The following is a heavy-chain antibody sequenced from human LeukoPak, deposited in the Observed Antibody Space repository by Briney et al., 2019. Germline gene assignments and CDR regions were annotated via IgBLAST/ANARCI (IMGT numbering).Heavy chain of an antibody. J-gene: IGHJ4*02. CDR1: GFTFSSYE. CDR3: TTVGLSGYYDSRGYYYLDY. Sequence: PGGSLRLSCAASGFTFSSYEMNWVRQAPGKGLEGIGRIKKKSDGGTTDYAAPMKGRFTISRDDSKNTLYLQMNSLTTEDTAVYYCTTVGLSGYYDSRGYYYLDYWGQGTLVTVSS. CDR2: IKKKSDGGTT. D-gene: IGHD3-22*01. V-gene: IGHV3-15*01.